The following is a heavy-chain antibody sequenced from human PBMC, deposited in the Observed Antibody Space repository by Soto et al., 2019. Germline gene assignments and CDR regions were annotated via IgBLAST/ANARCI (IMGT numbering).Heavy chain of an antibody. V-gene: IGHV1-69*13. D-gene: IGHD3-10*01. CDR2: IIPIFGTA. CDR3: ARDYDSGFFSGGMDV. Sequence: GASVNGSCKASVGTFIIYAISWVRQAPGQGLEWMGGIIPIFGTANYAQKFQGRVTITADESTSTAYMELSSLRSEDTAVYYCARDYDSGFFSGGMDVWGQGTTVTVSS. CDR1: VGTFIIYA. J-gene: IGHJ6*02.